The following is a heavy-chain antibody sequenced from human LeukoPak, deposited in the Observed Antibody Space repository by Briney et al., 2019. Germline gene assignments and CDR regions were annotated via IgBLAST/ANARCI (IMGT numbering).Heavy chain of an antibody. J-gene: IGHJ4*02. CDR1: GFTFSSYA. Sequence: GGSLRLSCAASGFTFSSYAMSWVRQAPGKGLEWVSAISGSGGSTYYADSVKGRFTISRDNSKNTLYLQMNSLRAEDTAVYYCARTRGSGYYEYWGQGTLVTVSS. V-gene: IGHV3-23*01. CDR3: ARTRGSGYYEY. D-gene: IGHD3-22*01. CDR2: ISGSGGST.